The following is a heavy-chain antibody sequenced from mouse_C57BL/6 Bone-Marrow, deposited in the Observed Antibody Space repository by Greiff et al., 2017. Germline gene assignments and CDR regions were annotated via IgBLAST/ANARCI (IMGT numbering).Heavy chain of an antibody. J-gene: IGHJ2*01. CDR1: GFTFSSYA. Sequence: EVKLMESGGGLVKPGGSLKLSCAASGFTFSSYAMSWVRQTPEKRLEWVATISDGDSYTYYPDNVKGRFSISRDNAKNNLYLQMSHLKSEDTAMYYCARDRGQLRLNYFDYWGQGTTLTVSS. CDR3: ARDRGQLRLNYFDY. V-gene: IGHV5-4*01. CDR2: ISDGDSYT. D-gene: IGHD3-2*02.